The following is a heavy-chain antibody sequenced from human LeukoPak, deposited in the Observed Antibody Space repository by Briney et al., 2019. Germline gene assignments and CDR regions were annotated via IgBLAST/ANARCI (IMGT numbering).Heavy chain of an antibody. J-gene: IGHJ4*02. CDR3: ARDSRGWFDY. V-gene: IGHV1-69*13. D-gene: IGHD3-10*01. Sequence: SVKVSCKASGYTFTSYYMHWVRQAPGQGLEWMGGIIPIFGTANYAQKFQGRVTITADESTSTAYMELSSLRSEDTAVYYCARDSRGWFDYWGQGTLVTVSS. CDR1: GYTFTSYY. CDR2: IIPIFGTA.